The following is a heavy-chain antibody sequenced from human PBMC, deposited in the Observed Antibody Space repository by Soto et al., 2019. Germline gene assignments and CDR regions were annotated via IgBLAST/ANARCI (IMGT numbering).Heavy chain of an antibody. Sequence: ASVKVSCKASGYSVTTYYMHWFRQAPGQSLEWLGIVNPSGGGTSYTQKFQGRVTMTSDTATNTVYMELTSLTYGDTAVYYCAREHSFGYSDYWGQGTVVTV. D-gene: IGHD3-3*01. CDR2: VNPSGGGT. CDR3: AREHSFGYSDY. V-gene: IGHV1-46*01. CDR1: GYSVTTYY. J-gene: IGHJ4*02.